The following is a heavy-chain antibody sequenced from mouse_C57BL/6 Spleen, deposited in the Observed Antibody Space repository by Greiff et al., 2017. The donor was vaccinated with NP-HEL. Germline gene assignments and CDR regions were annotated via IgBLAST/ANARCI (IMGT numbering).Heavy chain of an antibody. CDR2: IDPETGGT. D-gene: IGHD4-1*01. Sequence: QVQLQQSGAELVRPGASVTLSCKASGYTFTDYEMHWVKQTPVHGLEWIGAIDPETGGTAYNQKFKGKAILTADKASSTAYMELRSLTSEDSAVYYCTRSNWDSRYFEVWGTGTTVTVSS. J-gene: IGHJ1*03. CDR1: GYTFTDYE. CDR3: TRSNWDSRYFEV. V-gene: IGHV1-15*01.